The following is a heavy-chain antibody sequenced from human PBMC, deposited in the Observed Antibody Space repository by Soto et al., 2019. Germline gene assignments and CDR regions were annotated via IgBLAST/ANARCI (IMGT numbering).Heavy chain of an antibody. V-gene: IGHV3-30-3*01. CDR1: AFTLSKFV. J-gene: IGHJ6*02. D-gene: IGHD1-7*01. CDR3: ARGNLDV. CDR2: TSNDGSNT. Sequence: QVQVVESGGGVVQPGKSLRLSCAASAFTLSKFVMHWVRQAPGRGLEWVAVTSNDGSNTFYADSVKGRFTISRDNSKNTVYLKMNSLRTEDTAVYYCARGNLDVWGQGTTVTVSS.